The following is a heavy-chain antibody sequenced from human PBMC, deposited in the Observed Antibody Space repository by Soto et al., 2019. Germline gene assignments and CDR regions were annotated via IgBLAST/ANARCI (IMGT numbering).Heavy chain of an antibody. Sequence: SETLSLTCTVSDDSISSYYWSWIRQPPGKGLEWIGYIYYSGSTNYNPSLKSRVTISVDTSKNQFSLKLSSVTAADTAVYYCARGDSGYPFDYWGQGTLVTVSS. J-gene: IGHJ4*02. CDR2: IYYSGST. CDR1: DDSISSYY. V-gene: IGHV4-59*12. CDR3: ARGDSGYPFDY. D-gene: IGHD5-12*01.